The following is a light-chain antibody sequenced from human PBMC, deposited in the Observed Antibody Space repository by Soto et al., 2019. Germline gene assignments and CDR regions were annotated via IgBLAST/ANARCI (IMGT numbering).Light chain of an antibody. Sequence: EIVLTQSPATLSLSPGERATLSCRASQSVSSYLAWYQQKPGQAPRLLIYDASNRATGIPARFSGSGSGTDFPLTISSLEPEAFAVYYCQQRSNWPTFGQGTKVEIK. J-gene: IGKJ1*01. CDR1: QSVSSY. CDR3: QQRSNWPT. V-gene: IGKV3-11*01. CDR2: DAS.